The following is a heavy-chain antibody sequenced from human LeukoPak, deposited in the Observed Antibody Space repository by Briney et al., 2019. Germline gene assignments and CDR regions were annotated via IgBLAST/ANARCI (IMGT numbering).Heavy chain of an antibody. D-gene: IGHD4-11*01. CDR3: ARGVAYSNYDYYYYYYMDV. CDR1: GGSISSYY. V-gene: IGHV4-59*01. J-gene: IGHJ6*03. CDR2: IYYSGST. Sequence: PSETLSLTCTVSGGSISSYYWSWIRQPPGKGLEWIGYIYYSGSTSYNPSLKSRVTISVDTSKNQFSLKLSSVTAADTAVYYCARGVAYSNYDYYYYYYMDVWGKGTTVTVSS.